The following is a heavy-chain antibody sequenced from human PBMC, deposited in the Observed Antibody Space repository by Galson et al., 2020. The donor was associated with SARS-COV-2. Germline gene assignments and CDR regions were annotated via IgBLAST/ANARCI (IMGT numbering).Heavy chain of an antibody. J-gene: IGHJ5*02. CDR3: AKARVPAAVKWFDP. V-gene: IGHV3-23*01. Sequence: GGSLRLSCAASAFTFSSNAMSWVRQAPGRGLEWVSTITTSGTSTYYADSVKGRFTISRDNSKNTLYLQMNGLRAEDTAVYYGAKARVPAAVKWFDPWGQGTVVTVSS. CDR1: AFTFSSNA. CDR2: ITTSGTST. D-gene: IGHD2-2*01.